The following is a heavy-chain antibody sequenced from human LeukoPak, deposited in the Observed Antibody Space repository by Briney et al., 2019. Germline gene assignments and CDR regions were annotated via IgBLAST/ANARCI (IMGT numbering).Heavy chain of an antibody. CDR3: VVYGDYPRNFDY. CDR1: GYTFTSYD. D-gene: IGHD4-17*01. J-gene: IGHJ4*02. V-gene: IGHV1-8*01. CDR2: MNPNSGNT. Sequence: ASVKVSCKASGYTFTSYDINWVRQATGQGLEWMGWMNPNSGNTGYAQKFQGRVTMTRNTSISTAYMELSSLRSEDTAVYYCVVYGDYPRNFDYWGQGTLVTVPS.